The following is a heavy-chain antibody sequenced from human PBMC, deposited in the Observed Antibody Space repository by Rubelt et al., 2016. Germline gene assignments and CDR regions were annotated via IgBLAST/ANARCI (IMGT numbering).Heavy chain of an antibody. Sequence: QVQLVESGGGVVQPGRSLRLSCAASGFTFSSYGMHWVRQAPGKGLEWVAVIWYDGSNKYYADSVKGRFTISRDNSKNTLYLQMNSLRAEDTAVYYWAREGDIVGATTAFDYWGQGTLVTVAS. D-gene: IGHD1-26*01. CDR3: AREGDIVGATTAFDY. V-gene: IGHV3-33*01. CDR2: IWYDGSNK. CDR1: GFTFSSYG. J-gene: IGHJ4*02.